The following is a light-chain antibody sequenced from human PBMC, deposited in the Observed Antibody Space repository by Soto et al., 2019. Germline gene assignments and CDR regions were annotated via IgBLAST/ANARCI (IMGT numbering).Light chain of an antibody. V-gene: IGLV2-14*03. Sequence: QSVLTQPASVSGSPGQSITISCTGTSSDIGRYNYVSWYQQLPGKAPKLIIYEVNKRPSGVSDRFSGSKSGNAASLTISGLQTDDEADYHCGSYTSATTWVFGGGTKVTGL. CDR2: EVN. CDR1: SSDIGRYNY. CDR3: GSYTSATTWV. J-gene: IGLJ3*02.